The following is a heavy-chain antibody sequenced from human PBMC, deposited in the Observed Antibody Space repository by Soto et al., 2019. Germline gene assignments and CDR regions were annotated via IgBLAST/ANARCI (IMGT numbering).Heavy chain of an antibody. CDR3: VGGQYYFDC. J-gene: IGHJ4*01. D-gene: IGHD3-10*01. V-gene: IGHV3-30*03. CDR1: GFPFTSYG. CDR2: ISDDGSDK. Sequence: QVQLVESGGGVVQPGRSLRLSCAASGFPFTSYGMHWVREGPDKGLEWVAIISDDGSDKYYADSVKGRFTISRDNSKNTLYLQINRLRPEDTALYYCVGGQYYFDCRGHGTLVIVSS.